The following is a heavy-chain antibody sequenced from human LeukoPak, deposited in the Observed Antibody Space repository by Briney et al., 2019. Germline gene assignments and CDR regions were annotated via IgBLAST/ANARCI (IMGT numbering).Heavy chain of an antibody. D-gene: IGHD5-24*01. CDR2: ISYDGSNK. Sequence: GGSLRLSCAASGFTFSSYAMHWVRQAPGKGLEWVAVISYDGSNKYYADSVKGRFTISRDNSKNTLYLQMNSLRAEDTAVYYCAREGSQRYFDYWGQGTLVTVSS. V-gene: IGHV3-30-3*01. CDR1: GFTFSSYA. CDR3: AREGSQRYFDY. J-gene: IGHJ4*02.